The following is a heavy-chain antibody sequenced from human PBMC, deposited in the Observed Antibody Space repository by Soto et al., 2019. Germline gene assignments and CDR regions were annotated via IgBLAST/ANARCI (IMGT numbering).Heavy chain of an antibody. CDR1: GFTFSTCG. D-gene: IGHD5-12*01. Sequence: QVQLVESGGGVVQPGRSLRLSCAASGFTFSTCGMHWVRQAPGKGLEWVALTSYHGNKEYYADYVKGRFTISRDNSKTTLYLQMNSLRAEATAVYYWAKDIVYSGYEVWYFDLWGRGTLVTVSS. CDR3: AKDIVYSGYEVWYFDL. V-gene: IGHV3-30*18. CDR2: TSYHGNKE. J-gene: IGHJ2*01.